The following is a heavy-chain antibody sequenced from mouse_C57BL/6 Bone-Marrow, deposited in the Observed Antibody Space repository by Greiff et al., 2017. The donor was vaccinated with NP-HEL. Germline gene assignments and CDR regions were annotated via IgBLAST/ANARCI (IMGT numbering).Heavy chain of an antibody. CDR1: GYTFTSYW. CDR2: IHPNSGST. CDR3: ARRLLGAWFAY. V-gene: IGHV1-64*01. J-gene: IGHJ3*01. D-gene: IGHD2-10*01. Sequence: QVQLQQPGAELVKPGASVKLSCKASGYTFTSYWMHWVKQRPGQGLEWIGMIHPNSGSTNYNEKVKSKATLTVDKSSSTAFMQLSSLTSEDAAVYYCARRLLGAWFAYWGQGTLVTVSA.